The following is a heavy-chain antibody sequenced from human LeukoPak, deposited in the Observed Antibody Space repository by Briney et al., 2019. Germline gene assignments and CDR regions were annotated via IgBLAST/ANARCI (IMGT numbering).Heavy chain of an antibody. J-gene: IGHJ4*02. D-gene: IGHD6-19*01. CDR2: IYPGDSDT. V-gene: IGHV5-51*01. Sequence: GESLQISCQGSGYPFATYWIGWVRQVPGKGLEWVRIIYPGDSDTRYSPSFQGQVTISADKSITTAYLQWSSLKASDTAMYYCARHVVPYSSGLTGFDYWGQGTLVTVSS. CDR3: ARHVVPYSSGLTGFDY. CDR1: GYPFATYW.